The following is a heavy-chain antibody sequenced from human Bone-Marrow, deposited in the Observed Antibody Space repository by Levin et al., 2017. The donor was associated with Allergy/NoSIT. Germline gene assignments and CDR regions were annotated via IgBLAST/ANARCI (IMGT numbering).Heavy chain of an antibody. Sequence: GGSLRLSCAGSGFTFSAYWMTWVRQAPGRGLEWVANIHKDGTEKYYVDSVKGRFTLSRDNAKNSLFLQMDSLRAEDTAVYYCARDMYGSSGGHDGMDVWGQGTTVTVSS. CDR3: ARDMYGSSGGHDGMDV. D-gene: IGHD3-10*01. V-gene: IGHV3-7*01. J-gene: IGHJ6*02. CDR2: IHKDGTEK. CDR1: GFTFSAYW.